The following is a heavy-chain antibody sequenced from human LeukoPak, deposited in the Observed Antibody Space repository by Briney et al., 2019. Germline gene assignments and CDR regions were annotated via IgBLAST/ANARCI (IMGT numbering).Heavy chain of an antibody. V-gene: IGHV3-48*03. CDR1: GFTLSSYE. CDR2: ISSSGSAK. D-gene: IGHD2-2*01. J-gene: IGHJ4*02. CDR3: ARRYCSSTSCTLDY. Sequence: GGSLRLSCAASGFTLSSYEMNWVRQAPGKGLEWVSYISSSGSAKYYADSVKGRFTISRDNADNSLYLQMSRLRAEETAVYYCARRYCSSTSCTLDYWGQGTLVTVSS.